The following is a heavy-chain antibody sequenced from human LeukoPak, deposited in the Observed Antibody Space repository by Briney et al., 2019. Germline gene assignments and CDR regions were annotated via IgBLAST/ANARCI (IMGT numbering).Heavy chain of an antibody. J-gene: IGHJ4*02. CDR3: ARDTPQHLKRYDY. CDR1: GYNFDKFG. D-gene: IGHD6-13*01. V-gene: IGHV1-18*01. CDR2: INTHNGNT. Sequence: GASVKVSCKASGYNFDKFGIAWERQAPGQGLEWMGWINTHNGNTKYAQQYQGRVTMTTDTSTSTVYMELRSLRSDDTAVYFCARDTPQHLKRYDYWGQGTQVTVSS.